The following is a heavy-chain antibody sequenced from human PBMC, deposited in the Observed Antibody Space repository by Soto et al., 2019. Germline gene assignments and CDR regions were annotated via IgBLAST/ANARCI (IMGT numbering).Heavy chain of an antibody. CDR1: GYTVTGYY. V-gene: IGHV1-2*04. D-gene: IGHD6-19*01. J-gene: IGHJ6*02. Sequence: QVQLVQSGAEVKKPGASVKVSCKASGYTVTGYYMHWVRQAPGQGLEWMGWSNPNSGGTNYAQKFQGWVTMTMDTSISTAYMELSRLGSDDTAVYYCARSMARMAGDASYYYYYGMDVWGQGTTVTVSS. CDR2: SNPNSGGT. CDR3: ARSMARMAGDASYYYYYGMDV.